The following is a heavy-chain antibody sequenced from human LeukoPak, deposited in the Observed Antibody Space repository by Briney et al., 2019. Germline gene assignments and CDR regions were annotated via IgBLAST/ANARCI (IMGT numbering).Heavy chain of an antibody. CDR2: IRYDGGNK. J-gene: IGHJ4*02. CDR1: GFTFSSYG. CDR3: AKVHELWFGELSADY. V-gene: IGHV3-30*02. D-gene: IGHD3-10*01. Sequence: GGSLRLSCAASGFTFSSYGMHWVRQAPGKGLEWVAFIRYDGGNKYYADSVKGRFTISRDNSKNTLYLQMNSLRAEDTAVYYCAKVHELWFGELSADYWGQGTLVTVSS.